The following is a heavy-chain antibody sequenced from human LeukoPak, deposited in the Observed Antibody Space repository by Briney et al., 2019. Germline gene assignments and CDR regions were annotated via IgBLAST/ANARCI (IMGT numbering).Heavy chain of an antibody. D-gene: IGHD3-10*01. CDR2: IYHSGST. V-gene: IGHV4-38-2*02. CDR1: GYSISSNYH. J-gene: IGHJ4*01. Sequence: PSETLSLTFTVSGYSISSNYHWGWIRQPPGKGLEWIATIYHSGSTYYNPSLKSRVTISVDTSKNQFSLKLSSVTAADTAVYYCAREKGYMVRGKLGYWGHGTLVTVSS. CDR3: AREKGYMVRGKLGY.